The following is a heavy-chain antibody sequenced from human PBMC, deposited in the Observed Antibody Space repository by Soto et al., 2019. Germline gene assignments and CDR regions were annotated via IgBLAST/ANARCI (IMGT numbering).Heavy chain of an antibody. D-gene: IGHD3-10*01. CDR1: GFTFSSYW. V-gene: IGHV3-7*04. Sequence: EVQLVESGGGLVQPGGSLRLSCAASGFTFSSYWMSWVRQAPGKGLEWVANIKQDGSEKYYVDSVKGRFTISRDNAKNSLYLQMNSLRAEDTAVYSCARDLFLAWFGGAGSGMDVWGQGTTVTVSS. CDR3: ARDLFLAWFGGAGSGMDV. J-gene: IGHJ6*02. CDR2: IKQDGSEK.